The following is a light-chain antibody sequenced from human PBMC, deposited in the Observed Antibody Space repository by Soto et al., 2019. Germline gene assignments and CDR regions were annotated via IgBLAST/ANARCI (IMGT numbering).Light chain of an antibody. J-gene: IGKJ1*01. CDR2: GAS. CDR1: QSVSSNY. CDR3: QQYGGAPWT. V-gene: IGKV3-20*01. Sequence: EIVLTQSPGTLSLSPGERATLFCRASQSVSSNYLAWFQQRPGQPPRLLISGASSRATGIPDRFSGSGSGTDFTLTISRLEPEDFAVYHCQQYGGAPWTFDQGTKVEIK.